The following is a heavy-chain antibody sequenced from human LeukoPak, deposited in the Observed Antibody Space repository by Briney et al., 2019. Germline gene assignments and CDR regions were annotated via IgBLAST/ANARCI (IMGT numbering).Heavy chain of an antibody. D-gene: IGHD3-3*01. CDR3: ASSHPLGSNNDYYTPFDY. V-gene: IGHV4-59*01. CDR1: GGSISNYY. Sequence: SETLSLTCTVSGGSISNYYWSWIRQPPGKGLEWIGYMYYSGSTNYNPSLKSRVTISVDTSKNQFSLRLRSVTAADTAVYYCASSHPLGSNNDYYTPFDYWGQGTLVTVSS. J-gene: IGHJ4*02. CDR2: MYYSGST.